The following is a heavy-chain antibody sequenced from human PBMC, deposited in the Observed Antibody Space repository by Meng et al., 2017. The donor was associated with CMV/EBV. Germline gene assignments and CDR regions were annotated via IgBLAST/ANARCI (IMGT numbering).Heavy chain of an antibody. CDR1: GFTFSSYS. CDR2: ISSSSSTI. CDR3: ARDSRITGNQRLVDY. D-gene: IGHD1-20*01. Sequence: GESLKISCAASGFTFSSYSMNWVRQAPGKGLEWVSYISSSSSTIYYADFVKGRFTISRDNAKNSLYLQMNSLRAEDTAVYYCARDSRITGNQRLVDYWGQGTLVTVSS. V-gene: IGHV3-48*04. J-gene: IGHJ4*02.